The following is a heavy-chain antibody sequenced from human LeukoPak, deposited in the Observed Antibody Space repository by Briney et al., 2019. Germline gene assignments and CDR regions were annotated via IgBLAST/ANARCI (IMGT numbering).Heavy chain of an antibody. J-gene: IGHJ4*02. CDR2: TYYRSKWYN. CDR3: ARGPYYYDSSGYFAFDY. CDR1: GDIVSSNSAA. V-gene: IGHV6-1*01. Sequence: SQTLSLTCAISGDIVSSNSAAWNWIRQSPSRGLEWLGRTYYRSKWYNDYAVSVKSRITINPDTSKNQFSLQLNSVTPEDTAVYYCARGPYYYDSSGYFAFDYWGQGTLVTVSS. D-gene: IGHD3-22*01.